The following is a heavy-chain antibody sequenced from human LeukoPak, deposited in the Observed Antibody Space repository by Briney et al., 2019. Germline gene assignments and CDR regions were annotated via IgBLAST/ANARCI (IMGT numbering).Heavy chain of an antibody. D-gene: IGHD2-15*01. CDR2: ISGSGGST. V-gene: IGHV3-23*01. Sequence: GGSLRLSCAASGFSFSSYAMSWVRQAPGKGLEWVSAISGSGGSTYYADSVKGRFTISRDNSKNTLYLQMNSLRAEDTAVYYCAQVVAATPIIDYWGQGTLVTVSS. CDR1: GFSFSSYA. J-gene: IGHJ4*02. CDR3: AQVVAATPIIDY.